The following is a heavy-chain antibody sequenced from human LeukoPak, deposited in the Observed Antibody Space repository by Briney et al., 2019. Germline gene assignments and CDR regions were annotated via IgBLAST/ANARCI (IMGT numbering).Heavy chain of an antibody. CDR1: GYTFTGSGWY. CDR2: IHPNNGAT. J-gene: IGHJ4*02. V-gene: IGHV1-2*02. CDR3: ARDGPAQMVDFDY. Sequence: DSVKVSCKASGYTFTGSGWYLYWLRQAPGQGLECVGWIHPNNGATLYAQKFQGRVAMTTDTSINTAYMELSRLRPDDTAMYYCARDGPAQMVDFDYWGQGTLVTVSS. D-gene: IGHD3-10*01.